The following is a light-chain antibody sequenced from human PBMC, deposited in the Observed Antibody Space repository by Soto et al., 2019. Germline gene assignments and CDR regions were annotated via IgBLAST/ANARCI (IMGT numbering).Light chain of an antibody. CDR2: GAS. V-gene: IGKV3-20*01. CDR3: QQHGTSPIT. Sequence: EIVMTQSPATLSVSPGERATLSCRASRSVRTKLAWYQQKPGQSPRLLMYGASSRATGVPDRFSGSGSGTDFTLTITRLEPEDFAVYYCQQHGTSPITFGQGTRLEI. CDR1: RSVRTK. J-gene: IGKJ5*01.